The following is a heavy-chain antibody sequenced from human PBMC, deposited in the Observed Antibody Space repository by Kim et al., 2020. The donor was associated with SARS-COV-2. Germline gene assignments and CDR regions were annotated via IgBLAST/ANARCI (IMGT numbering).Heavy chain of an antibody. D-gene: IGHD3-3*01. Sequence: SVKGRFTISRDNSKNTLYLQMNSLRAEDTAVYYCASGEYYDFWSGYSFDYWGQGTLVTVSS. CDR3: ASGEYYDFWSGYSFDY. J-gene: IGHJ4*02. V-gene: IGHV3-30*07.